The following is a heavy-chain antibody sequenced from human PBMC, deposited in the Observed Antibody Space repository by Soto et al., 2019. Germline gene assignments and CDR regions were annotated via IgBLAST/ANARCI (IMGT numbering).Heavy chain of an antibody. J-gene: IGHJ6*03. CDR1: GITFSSYA. V-gene: IGHV3-23*01. D-gene: IGHD3-10*01. CDR2: ISGSGGST. CDR3: AKDNGVFYYYYYMDV. Sequence: GGSLRLSCAASGITFSSYAMSWVRQAPGKGLEWVSAISGSGGSTYYADSVKGRFTISRDNSKNTLYLQMNSLRAEDTAVYYCAKDNGVFYYYYYMDVWGKGTTVTVSS.